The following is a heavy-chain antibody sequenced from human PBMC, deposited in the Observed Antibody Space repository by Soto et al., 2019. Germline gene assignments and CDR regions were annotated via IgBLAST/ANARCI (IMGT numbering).Heavy chain of an antibody. V-gene: IGHV3-23*01. CDR1: GFTFSSYA. CDR3: ARGYSGYDWPQYFDY. Sequence: GGSLRLSCAASGFTFSSYAMSWVRQAPGKGLEWVSAISGSGGSTYYADSVKGRFTISRDNSKNTLYLQMNSLRAEDTAVYYCARGYSGYDWPQYFDYWGQGTLVTVS. J-gene: IGHJ4*02. D-gene: IGHD5-12*01. CDR2: ISGSGGST.